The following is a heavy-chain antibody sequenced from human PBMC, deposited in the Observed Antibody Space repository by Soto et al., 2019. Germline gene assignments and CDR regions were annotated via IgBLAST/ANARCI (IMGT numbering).Heavy chain of an antibody. V-gene: IGHV3-9*01. CDR2: ISWNSGSI. J-gene: IGHJ6*02. D-gene: IGHD3-22*01. Sequence: PGGSLRLSCVASGFTFDDYAMHWVRQAPGKGLEWVSGISWNSGSIGYADSVKGRFTISRDNAKNSLYLQMNSLRAEDTALYYCAKASATMIVVVLMDVWGQGTTVTVSS. CDR3: AKASATMIVVVLMDV. CDR1: GFTFDDYA.